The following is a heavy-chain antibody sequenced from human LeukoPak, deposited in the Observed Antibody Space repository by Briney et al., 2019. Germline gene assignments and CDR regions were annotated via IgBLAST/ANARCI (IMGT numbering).Heavy chain of an antibody. Sequence: ASVKVSCKASGYTFTSYDINWVRQAPGQGLEWMGWMNPNSGNTGYAQKFQGRVTMTRNTSISTAYMELSSLRSEETAVYYCARSKGCIITCCYFTVGYYYYGMDVWVQGTTVTVSS. CDR2: MNPNSGNT. CDR1: GYTFTSYD. J-gene: IGHJ6*02. CDR3: ARSKGCIITCCYFTVGYYYYGMDV. V-gene: IGHV1-8*01. D-gene: IGHD2-2*01.